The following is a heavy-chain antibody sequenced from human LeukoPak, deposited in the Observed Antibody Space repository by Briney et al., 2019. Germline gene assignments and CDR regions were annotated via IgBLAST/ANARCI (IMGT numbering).Heavy chain of an antibody. J-gene: IGHJ5*02. V-gene: IGHV4-31*03. D-gene: IGHD5-24*01. Sequence: PSQTLSLTCSVSGGSISSGGFYWSWIRQHPGKGLEWIGYIFHSGGTYYNPSLKSRVTISVDTSKNQFSLRLSSVTAADTAVYFCARGGWVQGIWFDPWGQGTLVTVSS. CDR1: GGSISSGGFY. CDR2: IFHSGGT. CDR3: ARGGWVQGIWFDP.